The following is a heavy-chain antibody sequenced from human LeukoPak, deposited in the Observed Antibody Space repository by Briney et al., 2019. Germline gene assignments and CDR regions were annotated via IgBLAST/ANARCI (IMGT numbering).Heavy chain of an antibody. J-gene: IGHJ4*02. CDR2: INPSGGST. Sequence: ASVKVSCKASGYTFTSCFMHWVRQAPGQGLEWMGIINPSGGSTSYAQKFQGRVTMTRDKSTSTVYMELSSLRSEDTAVYYCARAVKEYYYGSGSPSSEYYFDYWGQGTLVTVSS. CDR1: GYTFTSCF. D-gene: IGHD3-10*01. CDR3: ARAVKEYYYGSGSPSSEYYFDY. V-gene: IGHV1-46*01.